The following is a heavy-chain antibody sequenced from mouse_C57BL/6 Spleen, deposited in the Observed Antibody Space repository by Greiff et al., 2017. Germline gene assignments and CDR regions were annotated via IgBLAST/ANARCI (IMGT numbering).Heavy chain of an antibody. CDR3: ARYYDGSLGDWYFDV. CDR1: GYTFTSYG. J-gene: IGHJ1*03. Sequence: QVQLQQSGAELARPGASVKLSCKASGYTFTSYGISWVKQRTGQGLEWIGEIYPRSGNTYYNEKFKGKDTLTADKSSSTAYMELRSLTSEDSAVYFCARYYDGSLGDWYFDVWGTGTTVTVSS. CDR2: IYPRSGNT. V-gene: IGHV1-81*01. D-gene: IGHD2-3*01.